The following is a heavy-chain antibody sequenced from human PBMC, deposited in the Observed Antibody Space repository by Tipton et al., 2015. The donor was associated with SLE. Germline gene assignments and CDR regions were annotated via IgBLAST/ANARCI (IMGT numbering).Heavy chain of an antibody. V-gene: IGHV4-39*01. CDR1: GDSISSCSYF. CDR2: MLYSGVT. J-gene: IGHJ4*01. CDR3: ARREWELIQLNYFDN. D-gene: IGHD1-26*01. Sequence: TLSLTCTVSGDSISSCSYFWAWIRQPPGKGLEWIGTMLYSGVTSYNPSLKSRVTISVDTSKNQFSLKLNSVTAADTAVYYCARREWELIQLNYFDNWGQGTLVTVSS.